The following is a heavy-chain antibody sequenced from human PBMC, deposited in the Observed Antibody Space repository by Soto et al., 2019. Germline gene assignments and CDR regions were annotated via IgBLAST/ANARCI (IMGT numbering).Heavy chain of an antibody. D-gene: IGHD2-8*02. CDR3: ARHAVLGGRDYYYGMDV. CDR2: ISTTGNYI. J-gene: IGHJ6*02. CDR1: GFTFRSYS. V-gene: IGHV3-21*01. Sequence: GGSLRLSCAASGFTFRSYSMNWVRQAPGKGLEWVSSISTTGNYIYYPDSVKGRFTISRDNAKNSLYLEMNSLRADDTAVYYCARHAVLGGRDYYYGMDVWGQGTTVTVSS.